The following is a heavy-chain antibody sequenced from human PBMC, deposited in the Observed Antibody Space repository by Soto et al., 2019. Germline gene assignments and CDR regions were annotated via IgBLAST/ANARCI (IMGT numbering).Heavy chain of an antibody. J-gene: IGHJ5*02. V-gene: IGHV4-34*01. CDR2: INHSGST. D-gene: IGHD3-10*01. CDR1: GGSFSGYY. CDR3: ARRPVWFGELSGNWFDP. Sequence: SETLSLTCAVYGGSFSGYYWSWIRQPPGKGLEWIGEINHSGSTNYNPSLKSRVTISVDTSKNQFSLKLSSVTAADTAVYYCARRPVWFGELSGNWFDPWGQGTLVTVSS.